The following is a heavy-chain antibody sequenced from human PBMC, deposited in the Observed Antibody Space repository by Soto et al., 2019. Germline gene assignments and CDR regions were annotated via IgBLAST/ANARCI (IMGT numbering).Heavy chain of an antibody. CDR2: ISAYNGNT. V-gene: IGHV1-18*04. D-gene: IGHD6-6*01. CDR3: AVMQLVGYDDYGMDV. Sequence: ASVKGSCKACAYIFPSYGISWVRRAPGQGLEWMGWISAYNGNTNYAQKLQGRVTMTTDTSTSTAYMELRSLRSDDTAVYYCAVMQLVGYDDYGMDVWGQGTTVPVSS. CDR1: AYIFPSYG. J-gene: IGHJ6*02.